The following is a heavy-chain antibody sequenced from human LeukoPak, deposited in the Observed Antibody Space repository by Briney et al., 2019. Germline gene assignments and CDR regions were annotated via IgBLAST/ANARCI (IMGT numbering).Heavy chain of an antibody. CDR2: ISYGGSNK. CDR3: AKEWQQLVPDDYYYYYGMDV. D-gene: IGHD6-13*01. Sequence: PGRSLRLSCAASGFTFSSYGMHWVRQAPGKGLEWVAVISYGGSNKYYADSVKGRFTISRDNSKNTLYLQMNGLRAEDTAVYYCAKEWQQLVPDDYYYYYGMDVWGQGTTVTVSS. J-gene: IGHJ6*02. V-gene: IGHV3-30*18. CDR1: GFTFSSYG.